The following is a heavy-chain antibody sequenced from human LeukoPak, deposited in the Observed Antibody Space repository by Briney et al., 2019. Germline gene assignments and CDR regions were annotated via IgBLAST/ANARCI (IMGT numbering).Heavy chain of an antibody. D-gene: IGHD5-18*01. J-gene: IGHJ4*02. V-gene: IGHV4-61*02. Sequence: PSETLSLTCTVSGGSISSGSYYWSWIRQPAGKGLEWIGRIYTSGSTNYNPSLKSRVTVSVDTSKNQFSLKLSSVTAADTAVYYCARGYSYGYSYSRQGTLVTVSS. CDR1: GGSISSGSYY. CDR3: ARGYSYGYSY. CDR2: IYTSGST.